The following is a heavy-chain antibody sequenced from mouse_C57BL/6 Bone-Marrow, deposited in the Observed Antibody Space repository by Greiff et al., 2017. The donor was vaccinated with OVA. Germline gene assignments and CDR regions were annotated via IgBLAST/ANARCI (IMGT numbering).Heavy chain of an antibody. CDR1: GFSLTSYA. D-gene: IGHD2-5*01. J-gene: IGHJ4*01. CDR2: IWTGGGT. V-gene: IGHV2-9-1*01. Sequence: VKLQESGPGLVAPSQSLSITCTVSGFSLTSYAISWVRQPPGKGLEWLGVIWTGGGTNYNSALKSRLSISKDNSKCQVFLKMNSLQTDDTARYYCARNFGDSKNLWAMDYWGQGTSVTVSS. CDR3: ARNFGDSKNLWAMDY.